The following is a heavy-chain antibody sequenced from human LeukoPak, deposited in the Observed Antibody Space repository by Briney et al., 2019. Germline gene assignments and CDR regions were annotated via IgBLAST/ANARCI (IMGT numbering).Heavy chain of an antibody. V-gene: IGHV4-34*01. CDR2: INHSGNT. D-gene: IGHD2-8*01. J-gene: IGHJ4*02. CDR1: GGSFSGYY. Sequence: SETLSLTCAVYGGSFSGYYWSWIRQPPGKGLEWIGEINHSGNTNYNPSLKSRVTISVDTSKNQFSLKLSSVTAADTAVYYCVLKGSWFHTFDYWGQGTLVTVSS. CDR3: VLKGSWFHTFDY.